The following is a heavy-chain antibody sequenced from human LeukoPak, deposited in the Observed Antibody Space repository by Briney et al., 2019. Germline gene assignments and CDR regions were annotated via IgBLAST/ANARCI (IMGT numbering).Heavy chain of an antibody. D-gene: IGHD2-2*02. CDR1: GFTCSTYW. CDR3: ARYTEDYFPY. V-gene: IGHV3-7*01. J-gene: IGHJ4*02. CDR2: MKRDGREV. Sequence: GGSLRLSCAASGFTCSTYWMTWVRQAPGKGRVWVANMKRDGREVDYANSVKVNFTTSRDNAKNSLYLQMTRLRAEDAAVFACARYTEDYFPYWREGTLVSVPS.